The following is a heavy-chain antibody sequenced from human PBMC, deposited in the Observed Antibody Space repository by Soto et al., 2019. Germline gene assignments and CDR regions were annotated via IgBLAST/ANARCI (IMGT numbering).Heavy chain of an antibody. V-gene: IGHV1-18*01. J-gene: IGHJ3*02. CDR3: ARGRIVASIHDAFEI. D-gene: IGHD2-21*01. CDR1: GYDFTSYG. CDR2: ISAYNGKR. Sequence: QGQLLQSGDEVKKPGASVRVSCRASGYDFTSYGISWMRQAPGQRLEWVSWISAYNGKRDTAQKFQGRVTMTLDTSTDTADMELGDLTSADTAVYYCARGRIVASIHDAFEIWGQGTMVAVSS.